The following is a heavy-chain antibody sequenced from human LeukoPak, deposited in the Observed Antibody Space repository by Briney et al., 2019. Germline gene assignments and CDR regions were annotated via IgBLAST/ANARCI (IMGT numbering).Heavy chain of an antibody. J-gene: IGHJ4*02. CDR1: GFAFSGAA. CDR3: ARNFPYSSSYNLDV. D-gene: IGHD6-6*01. Sequence: GGSLRLSCAASGFAFSGAAMHWVRQAPGKGLEWVAITSFDGSNKFYSDSVKGRFTISRDNSVNTLLLQMTSLSPEDTAIYYCARNFPYSSSYNLDVWGQGTLVTVSS. CDR2: TSFDGSNK. V-gene: IGHV3-30-3*01.